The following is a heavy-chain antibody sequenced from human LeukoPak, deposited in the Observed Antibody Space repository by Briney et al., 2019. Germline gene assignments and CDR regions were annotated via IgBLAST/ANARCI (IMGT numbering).Heavy chain of an antibody. CDR1: GGSFSGYY. CDR2: INHSGST. J-gene: IGHJ6*03. D-gene: IGHD5-24*01. V-gene: IGHV4-34*01. CDR3: ASARGRRDGYNWYYYYYHYMDV. Sequence: PSETLSLTCAVYGGSFSGYYWSWIRHPPGKGLEWIGEINHSGSTNYNPSPKSRVTISVDTSKNQFSLKLSSVTAAHTAVYYCASARGRRDGYNWYYYYYHYMDVWGKGTTV.